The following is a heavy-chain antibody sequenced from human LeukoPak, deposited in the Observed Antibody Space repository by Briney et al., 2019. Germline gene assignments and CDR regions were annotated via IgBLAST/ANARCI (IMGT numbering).Heavy chain of an antibody. CDR2: IYYSGST. J-gene: IGHJ3*02. CDR1: GGSVSSGSYY. V-gene: IGHV4-61*01. CDR3: ARDQGYYDSSGLNTPNAFDI. D-gene: IGHD3-22*01. Sequence: SETLSLTCTVSGGSVSSGSYYWSWIRQPPGKGLEWIGYIYYSGSTNYNPSLKSRVTISVDTSKNQFSLKLSSVTAADTAVYYCARDQGYYDSSGLNTPNAFDIWGQGTMVTVSS.